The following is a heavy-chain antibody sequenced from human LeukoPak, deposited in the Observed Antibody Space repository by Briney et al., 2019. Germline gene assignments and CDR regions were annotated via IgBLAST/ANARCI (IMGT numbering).Heavy chain of an antibody. V-gene: IGHV3-11*04. CDR1: GFTFSGYY. J-gene: IGHJ5*02. Sequence: PGGSLRLSCAASGFTFSGYYMSWIRQAPGKGLEWVSYITISGSTTYYADSVKGRFTISRDNAKNTLNLQMNSLRAEDTAVYYCARDLGQYYDTSDNWFDPWGQGTLVTVSS. CDR3: ARDLGQYYDTSDNWFDP. D-gene: IGHD3-22*01. CDR2: ITISGSTT.